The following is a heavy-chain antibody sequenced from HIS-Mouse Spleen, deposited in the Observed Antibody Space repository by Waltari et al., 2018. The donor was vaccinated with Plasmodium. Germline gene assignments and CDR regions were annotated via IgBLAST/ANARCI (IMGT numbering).Heavy chain of an antibody. D-gene: IGHD3-10*01. CDR3: TTEYYYGSGGYSFDY. Sequence: EVQLVESGGGLVKPGGSLRLPCAASGFTFSNAWMSWVRQAPGEGPDWVGRMKIKSDGGTTDYASPVKGRVTIARDDSKITLYLQMTCLKTEDTAGYYCTTEYYYGSGGYSFDYLGQGTLVTVSA. CDR1: GFTFSNAW. J-gene: IGHJ4*02. CDR2: MKIKSDGGTT. V-gene: IGHV3-15*01.